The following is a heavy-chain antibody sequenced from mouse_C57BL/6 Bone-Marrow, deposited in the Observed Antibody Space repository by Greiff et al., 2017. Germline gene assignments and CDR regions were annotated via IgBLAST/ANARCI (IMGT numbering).Heavy chain of an antibody. CDR1: GYTFTSYW. Sequence: QVQLQQPGAELVMPGASVKLSCKASGYTFTSYWMHWVKQRPGQGLEWIGEIDPSDSYTNYNQKFKGKSTLTVDKSSSTAYMQLSSLTSEDSAVYYCARGGTIRDYYGSSYGYFDVWGTGTTVTVSS. CDR2: IDPSDSYT. D-gene: IGHD1-1*01. J-gene: IGHJ1*03. V-gene: IGHV1-69*01. CDR3: ARGGTIRDYYGSSYGYFDV.